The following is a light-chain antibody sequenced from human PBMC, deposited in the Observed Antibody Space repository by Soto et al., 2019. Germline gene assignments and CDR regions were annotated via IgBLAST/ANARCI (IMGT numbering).Light chain of an antibody. J-gene: IGLJ1*01. CDR2: DDS. CDR1: NIGSKS. V-gene: IGLV3-21*02. Sequence: SYELTQPPSVSVAPGQTARITCGGNNIGSKSVYWYQQKPGQAPVLVVYDDSYRPSGIPERFSGSNSGNTATLTISRVEAGDEADYYCQVWDSDGDRYVFGTGTKVTVL. CDR3: QVWDSDGDRYV.